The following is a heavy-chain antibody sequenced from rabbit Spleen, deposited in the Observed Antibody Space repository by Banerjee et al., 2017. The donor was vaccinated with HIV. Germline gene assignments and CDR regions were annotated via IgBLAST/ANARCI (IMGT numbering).Heavy chain of an antibody. CDR2: IAGSSSGFT. J-gene: IGHJ4*01. CDR1: GFSFSSSDY. V-gene: IGHV1S40*01. D-gene: IGHD2-1*01. Sequence: QSLEESGGGLVQPEGSLTLTCKASGFSFSSSDYICWVRQAPGKGLEWISCIAGSSSGFTYSATWAKGRFTISKTSSTTVTLQMTTLTAADTATYFCARGSATMTMVIIGFYLSLWGPGTLVTVS. CDR3: ARGSATMTMVIIGFYLSL.